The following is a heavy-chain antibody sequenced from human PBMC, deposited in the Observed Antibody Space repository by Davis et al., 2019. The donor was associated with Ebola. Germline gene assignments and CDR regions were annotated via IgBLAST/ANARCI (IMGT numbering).Heavy chain of an antibody. D-gene: IGHD6-19*01. J-gene: IGHJ6*03. CDR2: INAGNGNT. CDR3: ARVVGAVAGSYYYYYYMDV. CDR1: GYTFTSYA. Sequence: ASVKVSCKASGYTFTSYAMHWVRQAPGQRLEWMGWINAGNGNTKYSQKFQGRVTITRDTSASTAYMELSSLRSEDTAVYYCARVVGAVAGSYYYYYYMDVWGKGTTVTVSS. V-gene: IGHV1-3*01.